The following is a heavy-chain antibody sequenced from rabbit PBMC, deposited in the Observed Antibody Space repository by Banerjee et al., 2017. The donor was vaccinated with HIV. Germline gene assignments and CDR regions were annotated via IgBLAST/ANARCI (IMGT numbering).Heavy chain of an antibody. CDR3: TRSYNL. CDR1: GFSFSSSYY. J-gene: IGHJ4*01. Sequence: QEQLEESGGDLVKPGASLTLTCTASGFSFSSSYYMYWVRQAPGKGLEWIAWIYIGSSGTTAYASWAKGRFTISKTSSTTVDLKMTSLTAADTATYFCTRSYNLWGPGTLVTVS. V-gene: IGHV1S45*01. CDR2: IYIGSSGTT.